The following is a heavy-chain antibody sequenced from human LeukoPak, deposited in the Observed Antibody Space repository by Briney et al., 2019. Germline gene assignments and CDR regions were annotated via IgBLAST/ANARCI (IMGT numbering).Heavy chain of an antibody. J-gene: IGHJ4*02. V-gene: IGHV4-39*01. Sequence: SETLSLTCTVSGGSISSSSYYWGWIRQPPGTGLEWIGSIYYSGSTYYNPSLKSRVTISVDTSKNQFSLKLSSVTAADTAVYYCARQGYCSSTSCYSPARQFDYWGQGTLVTVSS. CDR1: GGSISSSSYY. CDR2: IYYSGST. D-gene: IGHD2-2*01. CDR3: ARQGYCSSTSCYSPARQFDY.